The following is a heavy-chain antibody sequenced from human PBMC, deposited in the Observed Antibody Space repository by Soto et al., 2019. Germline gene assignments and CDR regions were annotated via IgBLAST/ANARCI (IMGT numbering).Heavy chain of an antibody. V-gene: IGHV3-15*01. CDR3: TTEYDFWSGYYY. D-gene: IGHD3-3*01. CDR2: IKSKTDGGTT. Sequence: GGSLRLSCAASGFTFSNAWMSWVRQAPGKGLEWVGRIKSKTDGGTTDYAAPVKGRFTISRDDSNNTLYLQMNSLKTEKTAVYYCTTEYDFWSGYYYWGQGTLVTVSS. CDR1: GFTFSNAW. J-gene: IGHJ4*02.